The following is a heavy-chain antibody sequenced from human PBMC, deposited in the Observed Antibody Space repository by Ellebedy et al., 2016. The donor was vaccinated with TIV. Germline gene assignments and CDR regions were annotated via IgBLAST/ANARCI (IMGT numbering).Heavy chain of an antibody. CDR1: GFTFSSYW. J-gene: IGHJ3*01. V-gene: IGHV3-7*01. D-gene: IGHD2-8*02. Sequence: GESLKISCAASGFTFSSYWMSWVRQAPGKGLEWVANIKQDGSDKYYVDSVKGRCTIFRDNDKNSLNLQMVSLRAEDTAVYYCARGGTAGGFDVWGQGTMVTVSS. CDR3: ARGGTAGGFDV. CDR2: IKQDGSDK.